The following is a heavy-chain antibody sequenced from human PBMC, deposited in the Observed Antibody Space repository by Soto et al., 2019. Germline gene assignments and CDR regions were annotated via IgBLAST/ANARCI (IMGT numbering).Heavy chain of an antibody. Sequence: EVQLLESGGGLVQPGGSLRLSCAASGFTFSSYAMSWVRQAPGKGLEWVSAISGSGGSTYYADSVKGRFTISRDNSKNTLYLQMNSLRAEDTAVYYCAKGTYYYGSGKHYGMDVWGQGTTVTVSS. V-gene: IGHV3-23*01. D-gene: IGHD3-10*01. CDR3: AKGTYYYGSGKHYGMDV. CDR1: GFTFSSYA. CDR2: ISGSGGST. J-gene: IGHJ6*02.